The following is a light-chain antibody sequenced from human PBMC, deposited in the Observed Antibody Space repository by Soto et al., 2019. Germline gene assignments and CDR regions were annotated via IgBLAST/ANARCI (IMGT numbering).Light chain of an antibody. CDR2: GAS. J-gene: IGKJ1*01. V-gene: IGKV3-15*01. CDR3: QQYNNWPRT. Sequence: EIVMTQSPATLSVSPVERATLSFSSSQSVSSNLAWYQQKPGQAPRLLIYGASTRATGIPARFSGSGSGTEFTLTISSLQSEDFAVYYCQQYNNWPRTFGQGTKVDI. CDR1: QSVSSN.